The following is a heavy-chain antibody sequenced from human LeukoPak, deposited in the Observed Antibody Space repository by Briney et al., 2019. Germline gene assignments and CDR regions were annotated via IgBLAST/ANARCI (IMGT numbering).Heavy chain of an antibody. CDR2: INWNGGST. Sequence: GGSLRLSCAAPGFTFDDYGMSWVRQAPGKGLEWVSGINWNGGSTGYADSVKGRFTISRDNAKNSLYLQMNSLRPEDTAFYYCARDKYYYGSGLDYWGQGTLVTVSS. CDR1: GFTFDDYG. V-gene: IGHV3-20*04. D-gene: IGHD3-10*01. CDR3: ARDKYYYGSGLDY. J-gene: IGHJ4*02.